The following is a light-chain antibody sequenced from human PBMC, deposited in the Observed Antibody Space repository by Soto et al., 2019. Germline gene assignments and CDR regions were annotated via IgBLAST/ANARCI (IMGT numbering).Light chain of an antibody. Sequence: SYELTQPASVSGAPGKTARITCGGNNIGSKSVHWYQQKPGQAPVLVIYYDSDRPSGIPERFSGSNSGNTATLTISRVEAGDEADYYCQVWDSSSDHYVFGTGTKLTVL. CDR3: QVWDSSSDHYV. CDR2: YDS. CDR1: NIGSKS. V-gene: IGLV3-21*04. J-gene: IGLJ1*01.